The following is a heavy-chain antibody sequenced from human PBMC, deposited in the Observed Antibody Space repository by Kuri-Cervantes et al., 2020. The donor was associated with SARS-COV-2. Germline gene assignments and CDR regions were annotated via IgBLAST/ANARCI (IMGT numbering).Heavy chain of an antibody. V-gene: IGHV3-66*01. CDR3: ARARLGDWYFDL. CDR2: IYSGGTT. CDR1: GFTVTSDY. D-gene: IGHD3-16*01. Sequence: GGSLRLSCAASGFTVTSDYMTWVRQAPGKGLEWVSIIYSGGTTYYGDSVKGRFTVSRDTSKSTVYLQMDSLRVDDTAVYYCARARLGDWYFDLWGRGTMVTVSS. J-gene: IGHJ2*01.